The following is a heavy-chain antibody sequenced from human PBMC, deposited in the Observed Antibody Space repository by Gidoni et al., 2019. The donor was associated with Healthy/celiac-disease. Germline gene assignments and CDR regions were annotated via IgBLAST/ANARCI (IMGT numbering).Heavy chain of an antibody. D-gene: IGHD3-10*01. V-gene: IGHV3-11*01. J-gene: IGHJ4*02. CDR2: ISSSGSTI. CDR1: GFTFSDYY. CDR3: ARDPPYGSGSYYNGKYFDY. Sequence: QVQLVESGGGLVKLGGSLRLSCAASGFTFSDYYMSWIRQAPGKGLEWVSYISSSGSTIYYADSVKGRFTISRDNAKNSMYLQMNSLRAEDTAVYYCARDPPYGSGSYYNGKYFDYWGQGTLVTVSS.